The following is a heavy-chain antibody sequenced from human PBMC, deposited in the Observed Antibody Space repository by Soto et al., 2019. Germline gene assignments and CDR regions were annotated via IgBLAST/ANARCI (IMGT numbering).Heavy chain of an antibody. D-gene: IGHD3-3*01. CDR3: ARDAPPPELRFLEWHNYDYNGMDV. Sequence: PSETLSLTCTVSGSSINSSGYYWGWIRQPPGKGLEWIGSMFYGVSTYYNPSLKSRVTVSVDTSKNQFSLNLRSVTAADTAVYYCARDAPPPELRFLEWHNYDYNGMDVWGQGTTVTVSS. CDR1: GSSINSSGYY. CDR2: MFYGVST. V-gene: IGHV4-39*02. J-gene: IGHJ6*02.